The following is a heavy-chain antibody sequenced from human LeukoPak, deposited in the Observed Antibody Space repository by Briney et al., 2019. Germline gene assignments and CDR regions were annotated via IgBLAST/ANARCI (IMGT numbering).Heavy chain of an antibody. J-gene: IGHJ4*02. V-gene: IGHV4-38-2*02. CDR2: IFHSGST. CDR1: GYSISSGYD. Sequence: SETLSLTFTVSGYSISSGYDWGWIRQPPGKGLEWIGNIFHSGSTYYNPSLKSRVTMSVDTSKNQFSLKLSSVTAADTAVYYCARDHYGSSGYYYVPGDYWGQGTLVTVSS. D-gene: IGHD3-22*01. CDR3: ARDHYGSSGYYYVPGDY.